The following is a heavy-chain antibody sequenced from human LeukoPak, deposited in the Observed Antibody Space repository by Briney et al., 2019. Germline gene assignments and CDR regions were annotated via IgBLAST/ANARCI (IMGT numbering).Heavy chain of an antibody. Sequence: PGGSLRLSCAASGFTFSSYAMHWVRQAPGKGLEWVAVISYDGSNKYYADSVKGRFTISRDNSKNTLYLQMNSLRAEDTAVYYCAKDGEMDSYYDFWSGDGFDPWGQGTLVTVSS. CDR1: GFTFSSYA. D-gene: IGHD3-3*01. CDR2: ISYDGSNK. J-gene: IGHJ5*02. CDR3: AKDGEMDSYYDFWSGDGFDP. V-gene: IGHV3-30-3*01.